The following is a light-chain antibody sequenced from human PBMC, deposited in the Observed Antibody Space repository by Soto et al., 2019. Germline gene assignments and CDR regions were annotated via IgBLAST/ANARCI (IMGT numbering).Light chain of an antibody. Sequence: QSALTQPASVSGSLGQSISIPCSGTSSDIGAFNFVSWYQLHPGKAPKVLIYGVTNRPSGVDYRFSGSKSGNTASLIISGLRAEDEADYYCSSFTSASTRIFGTGTKLTVL. J-gene: IGLJ1*01. CDR3: SSFTSASTRI. V-gene: IGLV2-14*03. CDR1: SSDIGAFNF. CDR2: GVT.